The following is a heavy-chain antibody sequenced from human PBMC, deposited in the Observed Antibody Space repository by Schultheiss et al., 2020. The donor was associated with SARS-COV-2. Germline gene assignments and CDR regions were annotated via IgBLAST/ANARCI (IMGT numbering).Heavy chain of an antibody. CDR2: ISSSSSYI. D-gene: IGHD6-6*01. J-gene: IGHJ6*02. V-gene: IGHV3-21*01. CDR3: ARDLPPYSSSEEYYYGMDV. CDR1: GFTFSSYS. Sequence: GEPLKISCAASGFTFSSYSMNWVRQAPGKGLEWVSSISSSSSYIYYADSVKGRFTISRDNAKNSLYLQMNSLRAEDTAVYYCARDLPPYSSSEEYYYGMDVWGQGTTVTVSS.